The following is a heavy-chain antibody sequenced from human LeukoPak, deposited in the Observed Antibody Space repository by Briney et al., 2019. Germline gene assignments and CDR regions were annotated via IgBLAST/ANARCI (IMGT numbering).Heavy chain of an antibody. CDR1: GDSIIRGDYY. CDR2: MYYGRNS. D-gene: IGHD4-17*01. J-gene: IGHJ4*02. CDR3: ARGRYYGDYIDY. V-gene: IGHV4-30-4*01. Sequence: PSQTLSLTCIVSGDSIIRGDYYWTWIRQPPGKGLEWIEHMYYGRNSNYNPSLKSRLTISIDTSKNQLSLNLSSVTAADTAVYYCARGRYYGDYIDYWGQGTLVTVSS.